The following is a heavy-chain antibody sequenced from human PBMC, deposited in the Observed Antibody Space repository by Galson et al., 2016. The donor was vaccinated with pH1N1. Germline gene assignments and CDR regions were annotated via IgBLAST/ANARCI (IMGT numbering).Heavy chain of an antibody. Sequence: EWLGRTYYRSKWYDDYAVSVKSRITINPDTSKNQFSLQLNSVTPEDTAVYYCARDGIAAAGIRRDQYYFDYWGQGTLVTVSS. J-gene: IGHJ4*02. V-gene: IGHV6-1*01. D-gene: IGHD6-13*01. CDR2: TYYRSKWYD. CDR3: ARDGIAAAGIRRDQYYFDY.